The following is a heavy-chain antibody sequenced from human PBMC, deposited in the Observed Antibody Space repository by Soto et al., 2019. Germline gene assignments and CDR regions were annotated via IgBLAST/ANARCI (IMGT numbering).Heavy chain of an antibody. CDR1: GGTFSSYA. J-gene: IGHJ5*02. CDR2: IIPIFGTA. CDR3: ARSPPQGIVLVPAAMLHWFDP. D-gene: IGHD2-2*01. Sequence: GASVKVSCKASGGTFSSYAISWVRQAPGQGLEWMGGIIPIFGTANYAQKFQGRVTITADESTSTAYMELSSLRSEDTAVYYCARSPPQGIVLVPAAMLHWFDPWGQGTLVTVSS. V-gene: IGHV1-69*13.